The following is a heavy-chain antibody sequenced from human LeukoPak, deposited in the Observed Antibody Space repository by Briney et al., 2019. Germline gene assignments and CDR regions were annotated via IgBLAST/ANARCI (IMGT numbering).Heavy chain of an antibody. D-gene: IGHD6-13*01. Sequence: GGSLRLSCAASGFTFSSYSMNWVRQAPGKGLEWVAFIRNDGSNKYYADSVKGRFTISRDNSKNTLYPQMNSLRAEDTAVYYCAKDLTGSSWTFDYWGQATLVTVSS. V-gene: IGHV3-30*02. CDR3: AKDLTGSSWTFDY. CDR1: GFTFSSYS. CDR2: IRNDGSNK. J-gene: IGHJ4*02.